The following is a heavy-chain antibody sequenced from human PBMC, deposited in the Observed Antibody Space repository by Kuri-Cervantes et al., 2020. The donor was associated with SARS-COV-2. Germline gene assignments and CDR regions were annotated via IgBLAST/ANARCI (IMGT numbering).Heavy chain of an antibody. CDR3: ARIPTNSPLTYHAFDI. V-gene: IGHV4-38-2*01. CDR2: IYHSGST. Sequence: SESLRLSCAVYGGSFSGFYWGWIRQPPGKGLEWIGRIYHSGSTYYNPSLKSRVTISVDTSKNQFSLKLSSVTAADTAVYYCARIPTNSPLTYHAFDIWGQGTMVTVSS. CDR1: GGSFSGFY. J-gene: IGHJ3*02. D-gene: IGHD4-23*01.